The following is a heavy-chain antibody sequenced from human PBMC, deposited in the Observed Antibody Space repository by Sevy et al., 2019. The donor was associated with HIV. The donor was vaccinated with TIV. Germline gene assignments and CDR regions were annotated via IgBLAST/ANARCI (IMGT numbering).Heavy chain of an antibody. J-gene: IGHJ4*02. CDR3: TTDHRRDGIVVVPFEY. D-gene: IGHD2-15*01. CDR1: GFTFSNAW. CDR2: IRSKAGGGTT. V-gene: IGHV3-15*01. Sequence: GGSQRLSCAASGFTFSNAWMSWVRQSPGKGLEWVGRIRSKAGGGTTDYATIVKGKITISRDDSRDILYLQLNSLEIEETAVYYCTTDHRRDGIVVVPFEYWGQGTLVTVSS.